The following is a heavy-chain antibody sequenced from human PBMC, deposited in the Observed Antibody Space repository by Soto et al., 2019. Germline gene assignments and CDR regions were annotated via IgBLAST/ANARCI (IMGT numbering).Heavy chain of an antibody. D-gene: IGHD6-13*01. Sequence: PGGSLRLSCTASGFTFSSYAMHWVHQAPGKGLEWVAVISYDGSNKYYADSMKGRFTISRDNSKNTLYLQMNSLRAEDTAVYYCARVHSSSWSYYVMSFWTQRSTDIVS. CDR2: ISYDGSNK. V-gene: IGHV3-30-3*01. CDR1: GFTFSSYA. CDR3: ARVHSSSWSYYVMSF. J-gene: IGHJ6*01.